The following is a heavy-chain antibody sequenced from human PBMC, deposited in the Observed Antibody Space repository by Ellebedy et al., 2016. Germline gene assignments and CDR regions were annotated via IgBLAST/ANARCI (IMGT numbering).Heavy chain of an antibody. J-gene: IGHJ4*02. CDR2: ISYGRIT. CDR3: ARDPPTGDFDY. V-gene: IGHV4-39*07. CDR1: GGSISGNSHY. D-gene: IGHD1-14*01. Sequence: SETLSLTCSLSGGSISGNSHYWGWIRQPPGKGLEWIASISYGRITYYNPSLKSRVTISIDMSKNQFSLNLNSLTAADTAVYYCARDPPTGDFDYWGQGTLVTVSS.